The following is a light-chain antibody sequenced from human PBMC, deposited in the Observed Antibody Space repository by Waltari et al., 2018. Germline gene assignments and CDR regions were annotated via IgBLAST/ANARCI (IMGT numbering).Light chain of an antibody. CDR1: YSNIGNNV. CDR3: AAWDDSLNGRWV. CDR2: RND. J-gene: IGLJ3*02. Sequence: QSVLTQPPSASGTPGQRVTISCSGTYSNIGNNVVNWYQQLPGTAPKPLLYRNDLRPSGVPDRFSGSKSGSSASLSISGLHSEDEADYYCAAWDDSLNGRWVFGGGTKVTVL. V-gene: IGLV1-44*01.